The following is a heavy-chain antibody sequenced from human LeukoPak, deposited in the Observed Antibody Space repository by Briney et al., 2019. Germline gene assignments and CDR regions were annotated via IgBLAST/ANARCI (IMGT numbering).Heavy chain of an antibody. CDR1: GGSISSYY. Sequence: SETLSLTCTVSGGSISSYYWGWLRQPPGKCLGWVGYIYYSGSTNYNRSLKSRVTISVDTSKNPLSLKLSSVTAAETGVYYCARAKGDPYYYGSRNNWFDPWGQGTLVTVSS. CDR3: ARAKGDPYYYGSRNNWFDP. CDR2: IYYSGST. J-gene: IGHJ5*02. V-gene: IGHV4-59*01. D-gene: IGHD3-10*01.